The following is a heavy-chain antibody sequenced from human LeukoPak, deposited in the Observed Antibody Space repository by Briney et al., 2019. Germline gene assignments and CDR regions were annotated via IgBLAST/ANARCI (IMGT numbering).Heavy chain of an antibody. CDR2: MNPNSGNT. CDR3: ARGNYDSSGYHFYY. V-gene: IGHV1-8*01. D-gene: IGHD3-22*01. J-gene: IGHJ4*02. Sequence: SVKVSCKASGYTFTSYDINWVRQATGQGLEWMGWMNPNSGNTGYAQKFQGRVTMNRNTSISTAYTELSSLRSEDTAVYYCARGNYDSSGYHFYYWGQGTLVTVSS. CDR1: GYTFTSYD.